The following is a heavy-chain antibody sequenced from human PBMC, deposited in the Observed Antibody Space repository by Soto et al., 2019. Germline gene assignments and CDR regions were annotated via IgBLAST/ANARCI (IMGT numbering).Heavy chain of an antibody. Sequence: SETLSLTCAVYGGSFSGYYWSWIRQPPGKGLESIGEINHSGSTNYNPSLKSLFTISVDTSKNQFSLELSSVTAADTAVYYCARQLLWSGYWVYYYYGMDVWGQGSTVTVSS. CDR1: GGSFSGYY. J-gene: IGHJ6*02. V-gene: IGHV4-34*01. CDR3: ARQLLWSGYWVYYYYGMDV. CDR2: INHSGST. D-gene: IGHD3-3*01.